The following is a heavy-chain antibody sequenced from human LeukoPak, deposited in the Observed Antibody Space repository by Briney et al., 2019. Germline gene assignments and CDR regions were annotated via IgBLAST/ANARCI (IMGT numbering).Heavy chain of an antibody. CDR1: GYTFTSYG. Sequence: ASVKVSCKASGYTFTSYGISWVRQAPGQGLEWMGWINAGNGNTKYSQKFQGRVTITRDTSASTAYMELSSLRSEDTAVYYCARDSASSWYRGYYYYGMDVWGKGTTVTVSS. CDR2: INAGNGNT. V-gene: IGHV1-18*04. J-gene: IGHJ6*04. D-gene: IGHD6-13*01. CDR3: ARDSASSWYRGYYYYGMDV.